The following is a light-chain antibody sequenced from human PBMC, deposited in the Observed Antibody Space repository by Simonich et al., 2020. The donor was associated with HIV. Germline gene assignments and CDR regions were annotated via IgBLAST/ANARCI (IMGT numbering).Light chain of an antibody. Sequence: QSALTQPASVSGSPGQSITISCTGTSSDVGGYNYVSWYQQHPGKAPKLMIYDVSNRPSGVPDSFSGSNSGNTASLTSSGLRAEDEADYYCSSYAGSNVWVFGGGTKLSVL. V-gene: IGLV2-14*03. CDR3: SSYAGSNVWV. J-gene: IGLJ3*02. CDR2: DVS. CDR1: SSDVGGYNY.